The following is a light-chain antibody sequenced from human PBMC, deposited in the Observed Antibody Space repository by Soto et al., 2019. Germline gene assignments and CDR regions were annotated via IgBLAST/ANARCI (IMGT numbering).Light chain of an antibody. Sequence: QSALTQPASVSGSPGQSITISCTGTSSDVGGYNYVSWYQQHPGKAPKLMIYDVTSRPSGVSNRFSGSKSGNTASLIISGLLAEDEADYYCTSYTTNKTPLFGAGTKVTVL. CDR2: DVT. CDR3: TSYTTNKTPL. CDR1: SSDVGGYNY. V-gene: IGLV2-14*03. J-gene: IGLJ2*01.